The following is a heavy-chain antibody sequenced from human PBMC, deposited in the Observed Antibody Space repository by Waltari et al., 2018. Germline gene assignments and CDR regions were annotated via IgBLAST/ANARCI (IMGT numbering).Heavy chain of an antibody. CDR2: IKRDGSGK. V-gene: IGHV3-7*04. CDR3: ARGGYDSSWYWRD. CDR1: GFTFSSQW. Sequence: EVQLVESGGGLVQPGGSLRLPCAASGFTFSSQWVTWVRQAPGKGSGGVAKIKRDGSGKYHVDSVKGRFTISRDNAKNSLYLQMESLRGEDTAVYYCARGGYDSSWYWRDWGQGTLVTVSS. J-gene: IGHJ4*02. D-gene: IGHD6-13*01.